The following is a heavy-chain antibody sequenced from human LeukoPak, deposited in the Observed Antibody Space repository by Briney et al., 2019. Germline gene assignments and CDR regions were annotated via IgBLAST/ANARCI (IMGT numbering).Heavy chain of an antibody. J-gene: IGHJ6*02. CDR1: GFTFSSYG. D-gene: IGHD6-19*01. CDR2: IWYDGSNK. V-gene: IGHV3-33*01. CDR3: AREGPVAGTDGMDV. Sequence: GGSLRLSCAASGFTFSSYGMHWVRQAPGKGLEWVAVIWYDGSNKYYADSVKGRFTISRDNSKNTLYLQMNSLRVEDTAVYYCAREGPVAGTDGMDVWGQGTTVTVSS.